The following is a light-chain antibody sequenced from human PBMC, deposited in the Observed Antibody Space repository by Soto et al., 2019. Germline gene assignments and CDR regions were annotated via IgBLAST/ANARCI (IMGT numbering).Light chain of an antibody. J-gene: IGLJ2*01. V-gene: IGLV2-8*01. CDR3: SSYAGINSVI. CDR2: EVT. Sequence: QSALTQPPSASGSPGQSVTISCTGTSSDVGGYDYVSWYQQQSGKAPKLLIYEVTKRPSGVPDRFSGSKSGNTASLTVSGLQAEDEADYYCSSYAGINSVIFGPETKLTVL. CDR1: SSDVGGYDY.